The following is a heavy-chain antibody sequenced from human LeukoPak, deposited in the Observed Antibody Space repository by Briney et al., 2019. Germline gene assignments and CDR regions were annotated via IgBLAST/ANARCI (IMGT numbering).Heavy chain of an antibody. J-gene: IGHJ3*02. CDR3: ARGPTVAFDI. CDR1: GGSFSGYY. CDR2: IYYSGST. D-gene: IGHD4-17*01. Sequence: SETLSLTCAVYGGSFSGYYWSWLRQPPGKGLEWIGYIYYSGSTYYNPSLKSRVTISVDTSKNQFSLKLSSVTAADTAVYYCARGPTVAFDIWGQGTMVTVSS. V-gene: IGHV4-30-4*01.